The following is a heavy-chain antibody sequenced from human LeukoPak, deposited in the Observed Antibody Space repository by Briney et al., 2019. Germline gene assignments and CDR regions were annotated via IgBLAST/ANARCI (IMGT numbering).Heavy chain of an antibody. CDR1: GFTLSSFW. D-gene: IGHD3-10*01. Sequence: GGSLRLSCAASGFTLSSFWMSWVRQAPGKGLEWVANIKQGGNEKYYADSVKGRFTISRDNAKNSLFLQMNSPRAADTAVYYCATIKVRANNYDTDGFEYWGQGTLVTVSS. J-gene: IGHJ4*02. CDR3: ATIKVRANNYDTDGFEY. CDR2: IKQGGNEK. V-gene: IGHV3-7*05.